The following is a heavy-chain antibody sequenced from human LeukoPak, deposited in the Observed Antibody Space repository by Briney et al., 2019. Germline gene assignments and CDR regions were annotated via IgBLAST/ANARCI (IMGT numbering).Heavy chain of an antibody. Sequence: SGPTLVKPTQTLTLTCTFSGFSLSANGVGVGWIRQPPGKALEWLAIIYWDDDKRCSPSLKSRLTITRDTSKNQVVLTMTNMDPVDTATYYCAHSLYGSGIYYFDYWGQGTLVTVSS. CDR2: IYWDDDK. D-gene: IGHD3-10*01. V-gene: IGHV2-5*02. CDR3: AHSLYGSGIYYFDY. CDR1: GFSLSANGVG. J-gene: IGHJ4*02.